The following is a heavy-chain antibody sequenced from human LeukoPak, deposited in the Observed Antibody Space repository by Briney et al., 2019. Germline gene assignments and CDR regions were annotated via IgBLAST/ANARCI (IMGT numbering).Heavy chain of an antibody. J-gene: IGHJ4*02. CDR2: IYYRGST. Sequence: SETLSLTCTVSGGSLSSYYCSWLRQPPGKGLEWIGYIYYRGSTNYNPSLKSRVTISVDTSKNQFSLKLSSVTAADTAVYYCARQGRGQSGSYDYWGQGTLVTVSS. CDR3: ARQGRGQSGSYDY. CDR1: GGSLSSYY. D-gene: IGHD1-26*01. V-gene: IGHV4-59*08.